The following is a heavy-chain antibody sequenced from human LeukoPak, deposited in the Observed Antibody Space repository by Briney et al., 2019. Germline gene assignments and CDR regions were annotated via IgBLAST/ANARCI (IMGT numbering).Heavy chain of an antibody. CDR2: ISYDGSNK. D-gene: IGHD1-20*01. Sequence: GRSLRLSCAASGFTFSSYAMHWVRQAPGKGLEWVAVISYDGSNKYYADSVKGRFTISRDNSKNTLYLQMNSLRAEDTAVYYCARVRHNWNSYYYGMDVWGQGTTVTVSS. V-gene: IGHV3-30-3*01. J-gene: IGHJ6*02. CDR1: GFTFSSYA. CDR3: ARVRHNWNSYYYGMDV.